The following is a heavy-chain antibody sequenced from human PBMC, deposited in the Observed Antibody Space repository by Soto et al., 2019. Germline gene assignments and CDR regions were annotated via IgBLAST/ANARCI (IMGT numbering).Heavy chain of an antibody. CDR3: ARDYYGSGKILDY. Sequence: SLRLSCAASGFTFSSYGMHWVRQAPGKGLEWVAVIWYDGSNKYYADSVKGRFTISRDNSKNTLYLQMNSLRAEDTAVYYCARDYYGSGKILDYWGQGTLVTVSS. D-gene: IGHD3-10*01. CDR2: IWYDGSNK. CDR1: GFTFSSYG. J-gene: IGHJ4*02. V-gene: IGHV3-33*01.